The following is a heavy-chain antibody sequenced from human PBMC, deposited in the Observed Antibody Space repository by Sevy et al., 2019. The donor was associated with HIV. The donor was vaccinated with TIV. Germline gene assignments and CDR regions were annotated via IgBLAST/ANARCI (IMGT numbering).Heavy chain of an antibody. CDR2: IKQDGSEE. D-gene: IGHD6-13*01. Sequence: GGSLRLSCAASGFTFSTYWMTWVRQAPGKGLEWVANIKQDGSEEKYVDSVKGRFPISRDNAKNSVYVQMNRLRAEDTAVYYCARERGFSSTWSQDALAIWGQGTMVTVS. CDR1: GFTFSTYW. CDR3: ARERGFSSTWSQDALAI. J-gene: IGHJ3*02. V-gene: IGHV3-7*01.